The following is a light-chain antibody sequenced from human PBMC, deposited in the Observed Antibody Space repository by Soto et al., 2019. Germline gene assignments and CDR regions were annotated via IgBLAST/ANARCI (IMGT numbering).Light chain of an antibody. CDR1: SGHSNYA. V-gene: IGLV4-69*01. CDR3: QTWGSGIVV. Sequence: QPVLTQSPSASASLGASVKLTCTLSSGHSNYAIAWHQQQSEKGPQYLMKLNSDGSHSKGDGIPDRFSGSSSGAERYLTISSLQSEDEADYCQTWGSGIVVFGGGTKLTVL. J-gene: IGLJ2*01. CDR2: LNSDGSH.